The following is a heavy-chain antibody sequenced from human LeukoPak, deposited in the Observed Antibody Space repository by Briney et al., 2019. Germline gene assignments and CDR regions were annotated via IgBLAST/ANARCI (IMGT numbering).Heavy chain of an antibody. J-gene: IGHJ3*02. CDR2: IWYDGSNK. V-gene: IGHV3-33*06. Sequence: GGSLRLSCAASGFTFSSYGMHWVRQAPGKGLEWVAVIWYDGSNKYYADSVKGRLTISRDDSKNTLFLQMNSLRAEDTAIYYCAKDSFSHNGIYDALDIWGQGTMVTVSS. CDR3: AKDSFSHNGIYDALDI. D-gene: IGHD1-26*01. CDR1: GFTFSSYG.